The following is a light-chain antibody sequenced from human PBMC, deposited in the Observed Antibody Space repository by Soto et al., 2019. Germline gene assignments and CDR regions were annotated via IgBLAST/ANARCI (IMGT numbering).Light chain of an antibody. Sequence: IVLTQSPAILALSPGDRATLSCRASQSVSSSYLAWYQHKPGQAPRLLIHGASSRVTGIPTRFSGSGSGTEFTLTISSLQSEDFAVYYCQQYNSWPLTFGGGTKVDIK. J-gene: IGKJ4*01. V-gene: IGKV3D-15*01. CDR3: QQYNSWPLT. CDR2: GAS. CDR1: QSVSSSY.